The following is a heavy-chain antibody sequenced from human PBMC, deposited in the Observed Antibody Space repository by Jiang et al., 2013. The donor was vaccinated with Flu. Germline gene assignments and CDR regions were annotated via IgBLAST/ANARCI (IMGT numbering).Heavy chain of an antibody. CDR2: IYTSGST. CDR1: GGSISSGSYY. D-gene: IGHD2-15*01. V-gene: IGHV4-61*02. J-gene: IGHJ4*01. Sequence: GSGLVKPSQTLSLTCTVSGGSISSGSYYWSWIRQPAGKGLEWIGRIYTSGSTNYNPSLKSRVTISVDTSKNQFSLKLSSVTAADTAVYYCAREGYCSGGSCYFPFDY. CDR3: AREGYCSGGSCYFPFDY.